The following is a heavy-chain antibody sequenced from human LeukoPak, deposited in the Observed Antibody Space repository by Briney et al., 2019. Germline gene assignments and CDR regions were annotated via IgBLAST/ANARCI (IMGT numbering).Heavy chain of an antibody. CDR1: GGTFSSYA. D-gene: IGHD5-12*01. Sequence: GASVKVSCKASGGTFSSYAISWVRQAPGQGLEWMGGIIPIFGTANYAQKFQGRVTITTDKSTSTAYMELSSLRSEDTAVYYCAREGVSGGYDQLDSWGQGTLVTVSS. J-gene: IGHJ5*01. V-gene: IGHV1-69*05. CDR2: IIPIFGTA. CDR3: AREGVSGGYDQLDS.